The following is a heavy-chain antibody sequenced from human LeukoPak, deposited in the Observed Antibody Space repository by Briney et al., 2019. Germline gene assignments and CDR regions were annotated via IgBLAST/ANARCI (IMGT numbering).Heavy chain of an antibody. J-gene: IGHJ4*02. CDR1: GFTFSSYA. CDR2: ISGSGGST. CDR3: AKDGYYYHSSGYYYYLDY. D-gene: IGHD3-22*01. V-gene: IGHV3-23*01. Sequence: GGSLRLSCAASGFTFSSYAMSWVRQAPGKGLERVSTISGSGGSTSYADSVKGRFTISRDNSKNTLYLQMNSLRAEDTAVYYCAKDGYYYHSSGYYYYLDYWGQGTLVTVSS.